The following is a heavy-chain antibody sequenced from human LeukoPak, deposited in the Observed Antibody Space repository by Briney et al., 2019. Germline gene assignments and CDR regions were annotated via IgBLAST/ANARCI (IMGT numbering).Heavy chain of an antibody. CDR2: INHSGST. J-gene: IGHJ4*02. Sequence: SETLSLTCAVYGGSFSGYYWSWIRQPPGKGLEWIGEINHSGSTNYNPSLKSRVTISVDTSKNQFSLKLSSVTAADTAVYYCARHYGSGDRGQGTLVTVSS. V-gene: IGHV4-34*01. CDR1: GGSFSGYY. D-gene: IGHD3-10*01. CDR3: ARHYGSGD.